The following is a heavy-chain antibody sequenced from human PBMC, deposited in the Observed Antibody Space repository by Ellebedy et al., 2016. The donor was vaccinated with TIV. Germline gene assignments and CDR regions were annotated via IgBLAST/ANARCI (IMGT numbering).Heavy chain of an antibody. V-gene: IGHV3-23*01. Sequence: LSLTCAASGFTFSNYAMSWVRQAPGKGLEWVSAISRSGGSTYYAGSVKGRFTISRDNSTDTLYLQMNSLRAEDTAVYYCANVYSSTWADSWGQGTLVTVSS. CDR3: ANVYSSTWADS. CDR1: GFTFSNYA. J-gene: IGHJ4*02. CDR2: ISRSGGST. D-gene: IGHD6-13*01.